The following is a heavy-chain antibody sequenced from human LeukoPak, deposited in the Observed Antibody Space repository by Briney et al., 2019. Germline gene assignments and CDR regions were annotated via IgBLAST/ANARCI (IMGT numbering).Heavy chain of an antibody. CDR2: INSDGSYT. CDR1: GFTFSSYW. D-gene: IGHD5-18*01. J-gene: IGHJ4*02. CDR3: AREGLGYSYDY. Sequence: PGGSLRLSCTASGFTFSSYWMHWVRQAPGKGLVWVSRINSDGSYTNYADSVKGRFTISRDNAKSTLYLQMNSLRAEDTAVYYCAREGLGYSYDYWGQGTLVTVSS. V-gene: IGHV3-74*01.